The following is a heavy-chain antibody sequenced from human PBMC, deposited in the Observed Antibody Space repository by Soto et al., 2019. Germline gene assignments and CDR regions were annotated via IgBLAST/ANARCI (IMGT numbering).Heavy chain of an antibody. CDR3: ARGYSSGWYDPYYYYYMDV. J-gene: IGHJ6*03. Sequence: GSGPTLVNPTETLTLTCTVSGFSLSNARMGVSWIRQPPGKALEWLAHIFSNDEKSYSTSLKSRLTISKDTSKSQVVLTMTNMDPVDTATYYCARGYSSGWYDPYYYYYMDVWGKGTTVTVSS. CDR1: GFSLSNARMG. D-gene: IGHD6-19*01. CDR2: IFSNDEK. V-gene: IGHV2-26*01.